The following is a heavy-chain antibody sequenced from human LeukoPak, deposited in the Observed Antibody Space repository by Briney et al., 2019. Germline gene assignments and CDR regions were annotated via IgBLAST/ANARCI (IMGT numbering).Heavy chain of an antibody. CDR2: IYHSGST. J-gene: IGHJ6*03. Sequence: PSETLSLTCTVSGGSISSGGYYWSWIRQPPGKGLEWIGYIYHSGSTYYNPSLKSRVTISVDTSKNQFSLKLSSVTAADTAVYYFAGIKGGSTGYYYMDVWGKGTTVTVSS. V-gene: IGHV4-30-2*01. CDR3: AGIKGGSTGYYYMDV. D-gene: IGHD1-26*01. CDR1: GGSISSGGYY.